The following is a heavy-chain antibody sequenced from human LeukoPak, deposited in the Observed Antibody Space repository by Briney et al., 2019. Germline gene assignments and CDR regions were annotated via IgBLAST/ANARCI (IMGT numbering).Heavy chain of an antibody. CDR2: MNPNSGNT. Sequence: GASVKVSCKASGYTFTSYDINWVRQATGQGLEWMGWMNPNSGNTGCAQKFQGRVTMTRNTSISTAYMELSSLRSEDTAVYYCARARSGRIDAFDIWGQGTMVTVSS. CDR1: GYTFTSYD. V-gene: IGHV1-8*01. CDR3: ARARSGRIDAFDI. D-gene: IGHD2-15*01. J-gene: IGHJ3*02.